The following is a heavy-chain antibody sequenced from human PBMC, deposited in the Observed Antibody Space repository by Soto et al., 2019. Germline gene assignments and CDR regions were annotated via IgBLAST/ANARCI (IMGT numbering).Heavy chain of an antibody. CDR1: GFTFSSYS. V-gene: IGHV3-48*01. CDR2: ISSSSSTI. J-gene: IGHJ5*02. Sequence: PGGSLILSCAASGFTFSSYSMNWVRQAPGKGLEWVSYISSSSSTIYYADSVKGRFTISRDNAKNSLYLQMNSLRAEDTAVYYCFSWPRGSHWFDPWGQGTLVTVSS. CDR3: FSWPRGSHWFDP.